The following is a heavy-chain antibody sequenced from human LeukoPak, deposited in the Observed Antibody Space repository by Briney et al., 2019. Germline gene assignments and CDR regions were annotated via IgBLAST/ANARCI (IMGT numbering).Heavy chain of an antibody. Sequence: KTSETLSLTCDVSGYSISSGYYWGWIRQPPGKGLEWIGSIYHSGSTYYNPSLKSRVTISVDTSKNQFSLKLSSVTAADTAVYYCARHTGYGGYSYGNGYYFDYWGQGTLVTVSS. CDR2: IYHSGST. D-gene: IGHD5-18*01. V-gene: IGHV4-38-2*01. CDR1: GYSISSGYY. CDR3: ARHTGYGGYSYGNGYYFDY. J-gene: IGHJ4*02.